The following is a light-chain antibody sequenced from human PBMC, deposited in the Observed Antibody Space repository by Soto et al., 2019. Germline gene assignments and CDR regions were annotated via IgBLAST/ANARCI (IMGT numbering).Light chain of an antibody. CDR3: QQGYTNPIT. Sequence: DIHITQSPSSLSASVGDRVTITCRASQSISSNLIWYQQKPGEAPKPLIYTASSLYSGVPSRFSGSGSGTDFTLTITSLQPEDFATYYCQQGYTNPITFGQGTRLEI. CDR2: TAS. CDR1: QSISSN. V-gene: IGKV1-39*01. J-gene: IGKJ5*01.